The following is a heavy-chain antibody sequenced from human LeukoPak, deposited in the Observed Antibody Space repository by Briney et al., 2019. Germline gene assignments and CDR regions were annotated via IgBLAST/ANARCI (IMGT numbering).Heavy chain of an antibody. CDR2: ISAYNGNT. V-gene: IGHV1-18*01. CDR3: ARDLEYGAGSYGDY. Sequence: EASVKVSCKASGYTFTSYAISWVRQAPGQRLEWMGWISAYNGNTNYAQKLQGRITMTTDTSTSTAYMELRSLRSDDTAVYYCARDLEYGAGSYGDYWGQGTLVTVSS. CDR1: GYTFTSYA. J-gene: IGHJ4*02. D-gene: IGHD3-10*01.